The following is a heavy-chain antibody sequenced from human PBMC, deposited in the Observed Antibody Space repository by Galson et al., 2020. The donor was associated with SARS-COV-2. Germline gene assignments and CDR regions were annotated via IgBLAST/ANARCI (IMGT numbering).Heavy chain of an antibody. D-gene: IGHD1-26*01. J-gene: IGHJ3*01. V-gene: IGHV3-7*01. CDR2: IKEDGSEK. CDR3: VREWEF. CDR1: GFAFRNYW. Sequence: GESLKISCAASGFAFRNYWMSWVRQAPEKGLEWVANIKEDGSEKQYVGSVRGRFTISRDNSKNSLYLQMNSLRAEDTAVYYCVREWEFWGRGTMVTVSS.